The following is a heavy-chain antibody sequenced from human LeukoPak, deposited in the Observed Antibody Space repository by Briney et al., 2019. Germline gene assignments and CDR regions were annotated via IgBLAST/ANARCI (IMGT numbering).Heavy chain of an antibody. Sequence: SETLSLTCTVSGGSISSGGYYWSWIRQAPGKGLEWIGTIYYSGSTYYNPSLKSRVTISVDASKNHFSLRLSSVTAADTAVYYCARHDLPLTFDYWGQGSLVTVSS. D-gene: IGHD3/OR15-3a*01. CDR3: ARHDLPLTFDY. CDR1: GGSISSGGYY. CDR2: IYYSGST. V-gene: IGHV4-39*01. J-gene: IGHJ4*02.